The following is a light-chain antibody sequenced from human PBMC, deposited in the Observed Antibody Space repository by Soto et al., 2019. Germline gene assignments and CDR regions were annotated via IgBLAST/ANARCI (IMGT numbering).Light chain of an antibody. CDR1: SSDVGGDKY. CDR2: EVS. CDR3: SSYTSTNTVI. V-gene: IGLV2-14*01. Sequence: QSALTQPASVSGSPGQSITISCTGTSSDVGGDKYVSWYQQHPGKVPKLMIYEVSDRPSGVSVRFSGSKSGNTASLTISGLQAEDEADYYCSSYTSTNTVIFGGGTKLTVL. J-gene: IGLJ2*01.